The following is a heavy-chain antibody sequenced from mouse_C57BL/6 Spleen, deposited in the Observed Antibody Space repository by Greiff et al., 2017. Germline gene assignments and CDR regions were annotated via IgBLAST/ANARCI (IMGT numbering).Heavy chain of an antibody. CDR3: ARGYYGGGYFDV. CDR1: GYTFTSYW. J-gene: IGHJ1*03. CDR2: IDPSDSET. V-gene: IGHV1-52*01. Sequence: QVQLQQPGAELVRPGSSVKLSCKASGYTFTSYWMHWVKQRPIQGLEWIGNIDPSDSETHYNQKFKDKATLTVDKSSSTAYMQLSSLTSEDSAVYYCARGYYGGGYFDVWGTGTTVTVSS. D-gene: IGHD1-2*01.